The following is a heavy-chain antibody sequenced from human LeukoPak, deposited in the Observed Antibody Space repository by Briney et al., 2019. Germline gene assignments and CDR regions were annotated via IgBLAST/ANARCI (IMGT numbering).Heavy chain of an antibody. D-gene: IGHD2-8*02. CDR2: ISSSGSTI. CDR1: GFTFSTYW. J-gene: IGHJ4*02. Sequence: GGSLRLSCAASGFTFSTYWMSWIRQAPGKGLEWVSYISSSGSTIYYADSVKGRFTISRDNAKNSLYLQMNSLRAEDTAVYYCARVVLAGHCDYWGQGTLVTVSS. V-gene: IGHV3-11*01. CDR3: ARVVLAGHCDY.